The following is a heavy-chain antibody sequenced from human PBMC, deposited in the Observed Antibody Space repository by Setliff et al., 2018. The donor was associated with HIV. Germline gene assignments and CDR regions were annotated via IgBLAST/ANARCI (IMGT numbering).Heavy chain of an antibody. V-gene: IGHV1-69*02. CDR1: RRTFNSHT. CDR3: VRGVQSPPHYSYYYMDV. Sequence: SVKVSCKASRRTFNSHTINWVRQAPGQGLDWMGRIIPILGVTNYAQRFQGKVTITADKSTSTAYMELTSLRFDDTAMYYCVRGVQSPPHYSYYYMDVWGEGTMVTVSS. CDR2: IIPILGVT. D-gene: IGHD3-3*01. J-gene: IGHJ6*03.